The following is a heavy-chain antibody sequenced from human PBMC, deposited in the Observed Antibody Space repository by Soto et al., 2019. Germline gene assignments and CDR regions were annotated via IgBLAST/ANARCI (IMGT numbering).Heavy chain of an antibody. J-gene: IGHJ4*02. Sequence: QITLNESGPTQVKPRQTLTLTCTFSGFSLTTSGVGVGWIRQSPGKAPEWLALMYWDDDKRYSPSLKSRLTITKDTYKNQVVLTMADLGPADTATYYCAHRVLRTVFGLVTTTAIYFDFWGQGTPVAVSS. CDR1: GFSLTTSGVG. CDR2: MYWDDDK. V-gene: IGHV2-5*02. CDR3: AHRVLRTVFGLVTTTAIYFDF. D-gene: IGHD3-3*01.